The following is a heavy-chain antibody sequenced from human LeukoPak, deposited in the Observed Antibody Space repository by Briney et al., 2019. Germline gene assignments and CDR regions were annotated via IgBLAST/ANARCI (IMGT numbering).Heavy chain of an antibody. J-gene: IGHJ4*02. CDR3: AKDGDYYFDY. V-gene: IGHV3-9*01. CDR1: GFTFDDYA. CDR2: ISWNSGRI. Sequence: GGSLRPSCATSGFTFDDYAMHWVRQAPGKGLEWVSGISWNSGRIGYADSVKGRFTISRDNAKNSLYLQMNSLRVEDTALYYCAKDGDYYFDYWGQGTLVTVSS.